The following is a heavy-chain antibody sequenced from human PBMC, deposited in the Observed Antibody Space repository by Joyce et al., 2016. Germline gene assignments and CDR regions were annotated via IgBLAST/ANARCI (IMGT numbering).Heavy chain of an antibody. CDR1: GGSLSGYY. Sequence: QVQLQEWGAGLLKPSETLSLTCAVYGGSLSGYYWGWIRQATGMGLEWIGEVKDRGRTNYNPPLKSRATTSMDTSKNQFSLRLTTVTAADTAVYFCARARRGIILARGEMGEYLQHWGRGTVVIVSS. D-gene: IGHD3-10*01. CDR2: VKDRGRT. V-gene: IGHV4-34*01. J-gene: IGHJ1*01. CDR3: ARARRGIILARGEMGEYLQH.